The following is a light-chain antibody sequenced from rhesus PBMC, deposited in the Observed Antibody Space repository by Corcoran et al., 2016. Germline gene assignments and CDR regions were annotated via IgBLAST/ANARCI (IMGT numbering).Light chain of an antibody. J-gene: IGKJ2*01. CDR3: QQYNNWYS. CDR2: GVS. V-gene: IGKV3-42*03. Sequence: EIVMTQSPATLSLSPGESATLSCRASQSVTSSLACYHQNPGKSPRSLILGVSSRARGIQDRFSGSGSGTQFTLTISSLEPEDFAVYDCQQYNNWYSFGQGTKVEIK. CDR1: QSVTSS.